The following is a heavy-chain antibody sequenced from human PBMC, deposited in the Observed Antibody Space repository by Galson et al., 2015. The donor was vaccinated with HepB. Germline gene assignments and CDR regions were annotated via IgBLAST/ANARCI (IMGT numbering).Heavy chain of an antibody. J-gene: IGHJ4*02. V-gene: IGHV4-59*08. CDR3: ARAADDSRTYLWSD. CDR1: GFIFNNYA. CDR2: IYYTEDT. D-gene: IGHD2-21*01. Sequence: LRLSCAASGFIFNNYAMTWVRQSPGKGLEWLGNIYYTEDTYYNPSLNGRLTVSQDKSKNHFSLNLRSVTAADTAVYYCARAADDSRTYLWSDWGQGTRVIVSS.